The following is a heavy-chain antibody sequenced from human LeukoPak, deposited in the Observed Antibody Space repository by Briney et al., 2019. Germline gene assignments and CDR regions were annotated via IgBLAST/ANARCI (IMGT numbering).Heavy chain of an antibody. V-gene: IGHV4-34*01. CDR1: GGSFSGYY. CDR2: INHSGST. Sequence: SETLSLTCAVYGGSFSGYYWSWIRQPPGKGLEWIGEINHSGSTNYNPSLKSRVTISVDTSKNQFSLKLSSVTAADTAVYYCARGSGYYGSRRREPDYWGQGTLVTVSS. J-gene: IGHJ4*02. D-gene: IGHD3-10*01. CDR3: ARGSGYYGSRRREPDY.